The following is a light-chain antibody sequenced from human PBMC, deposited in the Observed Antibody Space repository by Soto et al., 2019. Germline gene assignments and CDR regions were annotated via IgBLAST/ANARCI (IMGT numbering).Light chain of an antibody. CDR3: CSYGGSSTFYV. Sequence: QSALTQPASVSGAPGQSITISCTGTSSDVGSYNLVSWYQQHPGKAPKLMIYEGSKRPSGVSHRFSGSKSGTTASLTIPGLQADDGADYYCCSYGGSSTFYVFGTGTKLTVL. V-gene: IGLV2-23*01. CDR2: EGS. J-gene: IGLJ1*01. CDR1: SSDVGSYNL.